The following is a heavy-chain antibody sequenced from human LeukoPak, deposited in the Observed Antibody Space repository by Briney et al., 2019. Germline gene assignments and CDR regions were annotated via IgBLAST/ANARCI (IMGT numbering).Heavy chain of an antibody. V-gene: IGHV4-59*08. Sequence: SETLSLTCTVSGGSISSYYWSWIRQPPGKGLEWIGYIYYSGSTNYNPSLKSRVTISVDTSKNQFSLKLSSVTAADTAVYYCARSSSGYYLNWFDPWGQGTLVTVSS. D-gene: IGHD3-22*01. J-gene: IGHJ5*02. CDR3: ARSSSGYYLNWFDP. CDR2: IYYSGST. CDR1: GGSISSYY.